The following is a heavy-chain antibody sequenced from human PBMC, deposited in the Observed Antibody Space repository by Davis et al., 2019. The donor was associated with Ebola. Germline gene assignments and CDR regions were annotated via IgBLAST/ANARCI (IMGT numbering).Heavy chain of an antibody. CDR3: AKDSYYYGMDV. CDR1: GFTFRRYA. J-gene: IGHJ6*04. Sequence: GESLKISCAASGFTFRRYAMHWVRQAPGKGLEWVAVIWYDGSYEYYGDSVKGRFTISRDNSKNTVYLQMNSLRAEDTALYYCAKDSYYYGMDVWGKGTTVTVSS. CDR2: IWYDGSYE. V-gene: IGHV3-30*02.